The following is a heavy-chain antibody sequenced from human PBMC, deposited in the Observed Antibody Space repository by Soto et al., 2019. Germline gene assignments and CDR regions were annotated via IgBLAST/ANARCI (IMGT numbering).Heavy chain of an antibody. CDR3: ARVGYDFGMDV. D-gene: IGHD3-3*01. Sequence: PSETLSLTCTVSGGSISSGGYYWSWIRQHPAKGLEWLGYTYYSGSTYYNPSLKSRVTISVDTSKNQSSLKLSSVTAAGTAVYYCARVGYDFGMDVWGQGTTVTVSS. J-gene: IGHJ6*02. CDR1: GGSISSGGYY. CDR2: TYYSGST. V-gene: IGHV4-31*03.